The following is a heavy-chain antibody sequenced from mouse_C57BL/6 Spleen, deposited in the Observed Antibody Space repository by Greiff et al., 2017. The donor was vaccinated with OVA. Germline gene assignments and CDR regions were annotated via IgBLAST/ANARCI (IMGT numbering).Heavy chain of an antibody. V-gene: IGHV14-1*01. D-gene: IGHD2-4*01. J-gene: IGHJ2*01. CDR2: IDPEDGDT. Sequence: EVQLQQSGAELVRPGASVKLSCTASGFNIKDYYMHWVKQRPEQGLEWIGRIDPEDGDTEYAPKFQGKATMTADTSSNTAYLQLSSLTSEDTAVYYCATSPYDYDENYWGQGTTLTVSS. CDR3: ATSPYDYDENY. CDR1: GFNIKDYY.